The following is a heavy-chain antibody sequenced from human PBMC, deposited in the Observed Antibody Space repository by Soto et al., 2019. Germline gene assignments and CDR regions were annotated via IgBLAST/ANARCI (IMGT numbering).Heavy chain of an antibody. V-gene: IGHV3-53*01. J-gene: IGHJ5*02. CDR3: ARGSTVRGWFDP. Sequence: GGPLRLSCAASGFTVSSNYMSWVRQAPGKGLEWVSVIYSGGSTYYADSVKGRFTISRDNSKNTLYLQMNSLRAEDTAVYYCARGSTVRGWFDPWGQGTLVTVSS. CDR2: IYSGGST. CDR1: GFTVSSNY. D-gene: IGHD4-4*01.